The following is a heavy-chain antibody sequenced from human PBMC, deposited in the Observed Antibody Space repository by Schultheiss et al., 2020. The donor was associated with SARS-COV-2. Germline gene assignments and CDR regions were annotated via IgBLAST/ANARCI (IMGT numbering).Heavy chain of an antibody. CDR1: GGSIIPYY. Sequence: SETLSLICTVSGGSIIPYYWTWIRQPPGKGLEWIGYVSYTGSPSYNPSLKSRGTISVDTSKKQFSLRLGSVTAADTAVYYCARAARVEQLFSVRGGHLDYWGRGTQVTVSS. CDR2: VSYTGSP. J-gene: IGHJ4*02. D-gene: IGHD3-10*01. V-gene: IGHV4-59*01. CDR3: ARAARVEQLFSVRGGHLDY.